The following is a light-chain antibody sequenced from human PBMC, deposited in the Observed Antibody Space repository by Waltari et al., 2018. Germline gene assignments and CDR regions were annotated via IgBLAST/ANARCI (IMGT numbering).Light chain of an antibody. CDR3: SSYTSRSTSV. V-gene: IGLV2-14*01. Sequence: QSALTQPASVSGSPGQSITISCTGTSRDIGGCNYVSWYQQHPCKAPKLMIYHVNKRPSGVSNRFSGSKSGDTASLTISGLQAEDEAVYYCSSYTSRSTSVFGTGTKVTVL. CDR2: HVN. J-gene: IGLJ1*01. CDR1: SRDIGGCNY.